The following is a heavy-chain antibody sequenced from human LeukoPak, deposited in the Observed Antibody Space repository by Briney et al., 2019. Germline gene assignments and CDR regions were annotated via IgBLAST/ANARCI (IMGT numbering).Heavy chain of an antibody. J-gene: IGHJ6*02. CDR3: ARARQPTGSGMDV. CDR2: ISSSGSTI. D-gene: IGHD3-10*01. CDR1: GFTFSDYY. V-gene: IGHV3-11*01. Sequence: GGSLRLSCAASGFTFSDYYTSWIRQAPGKGLEWISYISSSGSTIYYADSVKGRFTISRDNAKNSLYLQMNSLRAEDTAVYYCARARQPTGSGMDVWGQGTTVTVSS.